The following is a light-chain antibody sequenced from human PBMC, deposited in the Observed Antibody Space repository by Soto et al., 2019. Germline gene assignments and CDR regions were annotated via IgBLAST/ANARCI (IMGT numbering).Light chain of an antibody. CDR2: DVT. CDR3: SSYTSISTYV. J-gene: IGLJ1*01. Sequence: QSALTQPASVSGSPGQSITISCTGTSSDVGGYNFVSWYQQHPDKAPKLMIYDVTNRTSGVSNRFSGSKSGNTASLTISGLQAEDEADYYCSSYTSISTYVFGTGTKLTVL. CDR1: SSDVGGYNF. V-gene: IGLV2-14*01.